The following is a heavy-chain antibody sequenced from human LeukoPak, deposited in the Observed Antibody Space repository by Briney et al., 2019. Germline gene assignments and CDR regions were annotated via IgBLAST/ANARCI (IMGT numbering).Heavy chain of an antibody. CDR1: GFTFSSYA. D-gene: IGHD3-9*01. J-gene: IGHJ6*02. Sequence: TGGSLRLSCAASGFTFSSYAMHWVRQAPGKGLEWVAVISYDGSNKYYADSEKGRFTISRDNSKNTLYLQMNSLRAEDTAVYYCARGGRYFDWLLAYYYYYGMDVWGQGTTVTVSS. CDR2: ISYDGSNK. V-gene: IGHV3-30*04. CDR3: ARGGRYFDWLLAYYYYYGMDV.